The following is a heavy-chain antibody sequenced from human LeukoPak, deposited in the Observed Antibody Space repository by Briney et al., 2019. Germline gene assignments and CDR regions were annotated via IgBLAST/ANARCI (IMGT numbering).Heavy chain of an antibody. CDR3: AKDAPPCSGGSCYSGYYFYGMDV. Sequence: GGSLKLSCVVSGLTFSSYGMHWVRQAPGKGLEWVAVISYDGSSKYYADSVKGRFTISRDNSKNTLYLQMNSLRAEDTAVFYCAKDAPPCSGGSCYSGYYFYGMDVWGKGTTVTVSS. CDR2: ISYDGSSK. J-gene: IGHJ6*04. D-gene: IGHD2-15*01. V-gene: IGHV3-30*18. CDR1: GLTFSSYG.